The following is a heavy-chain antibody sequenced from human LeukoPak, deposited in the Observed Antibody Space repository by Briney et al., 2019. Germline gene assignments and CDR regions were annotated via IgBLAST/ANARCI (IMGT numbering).Heavy chain of an antibody. V-gene: IGHV2-5*02. CDR2: IYGDDDK. CDR3: AHRRTDTSFDA. J-gene: IGHJ5*02. Sequence: ESGPTLVKPTQTLTLACTFSGFSLSTNELLVGWVRQPPGKAPEWLAFIYGDDDKRYSPSLRSRLTITKDTSKNQVVLTLSNMDPVDTATYYCAHRRTDTSFDAWGPGILVTVSS. D-gene: IGHD5-18*01. CDR1: GFSLSTNELL.